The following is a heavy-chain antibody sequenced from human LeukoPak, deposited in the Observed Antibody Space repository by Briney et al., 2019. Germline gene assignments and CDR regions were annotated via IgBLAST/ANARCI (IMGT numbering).Heavy chain of an antibody. CDR1: GGSFSGYY. Sequence: SETLSLTCAVYGGSFSGYYWSWIRQPPGKGLEWIGEINHSGSTNYNPSLKSRVTISVDASKNQFSLKLSSVTAADTAVYYCARPPYCSSTSCYRGYFDLWGRGTLVTVSS. CDR2: INHSGST. V-gene: IGHV4-34*01. CDR3: ARPPYCSSTSCYRGYFDL. D-gene: IGHD2-2*01. J-gene: IGHJ2*01.